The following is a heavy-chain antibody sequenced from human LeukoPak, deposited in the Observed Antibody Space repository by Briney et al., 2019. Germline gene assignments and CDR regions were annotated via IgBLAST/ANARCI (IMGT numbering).Heavy chain of an antibody. V-gene: IGHV3-23*01. Sequence: GGSLRLSCAASGFTFSRHGMSWVRQAPGKGLEGVSAISGSGGSTYYADSVRGRFTIARDNSKNTLYLQMNSLRAEDTAVYYCAGDYSSSWYVVYYYYMDVWGKGTTVTVSS. CDR1: GFTFSRHG. CDR3: AGDYSSSWYVVYYYYMDV. D-gene: IGHD6-13*01. J-gene: IGHJ6*03. CDR2: ISGSGGST.